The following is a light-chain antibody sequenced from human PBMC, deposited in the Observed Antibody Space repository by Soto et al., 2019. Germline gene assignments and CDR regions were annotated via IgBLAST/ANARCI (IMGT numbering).Light chain of an antibody. CDR1: QSVRSN. J-gene: IGKJ1*01. Sequence: EVVVTQSPATLSVSPGERATLSCRASQSVRSNLAWYQQKAGQAPRLLIYGASTRATGIPARFSGSGSGTEFTLTISSLLSEDFAVYYCQQYNNWPRTFGQGTKVEIK. V-gene: IGKV3-15*01. CDR2: GAS. CDR3: QQYNNWPRT.